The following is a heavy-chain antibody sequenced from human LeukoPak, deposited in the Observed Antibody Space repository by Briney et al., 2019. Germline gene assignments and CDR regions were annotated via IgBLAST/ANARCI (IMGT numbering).Heavy chain of an antibody. CDR2: ISAYNGNT. CDR1: GYTFTSYG. Sequence: ASVKVSCKASGYTFTSYGISWVRQAPGQGLEWMGWISAYNGNTNYAQKLQGRVTMTTDTSTSTAYMGLSSLRSEDTAVYYCARVPGYGSPFPGANGFDSWGQGTLVTVSS. V-gene: IGHV1-18*01. CDR3: ARVPGYGSPFPGANGFDS. J-gene: IGHJ5*01. D-gene: IGHD6-13*01.